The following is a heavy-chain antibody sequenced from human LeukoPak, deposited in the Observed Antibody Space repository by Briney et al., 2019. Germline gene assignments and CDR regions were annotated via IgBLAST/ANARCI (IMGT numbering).Heavy chain of an antibody. CDR1: GGSISSGGYS. J-gene: IGHJ4*02. CDR3: ARGEYYDFWSVIDY. V-gene: IGHV4-30-2*01. Sequence: PSETLSLTCAVSGGSISSGGYSWSWIRQPPGKGLEWIGYIYHSGSTYYNPSLKSRVTISVDRSKNQFSLKLSSVTAADTAVYYCARGEYYDFWSVIDYWGQGTLSPSPQ. CDR2: IYHSGST. D-gene: IGHD3-3*01.